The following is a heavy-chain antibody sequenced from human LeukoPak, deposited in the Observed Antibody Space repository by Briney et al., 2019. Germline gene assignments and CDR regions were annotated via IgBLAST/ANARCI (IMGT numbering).Heavy chain of an antibody. CDR3: ARGSIDY. CDR2: ISWNSVII. CDR1: GFIFDDYA. V-gene: IGHV3-9*01. J-gene: IGHJ4*02. Sequence: GGSLRLSCAASGFIFDDYAMRWVRQAPGRGLEWVSGISWNSVIIGYADSVKGRFTISRDNAKNSLYLQMNSLRAEDTALYYCARGSIDYWGQGTLVTVSS.